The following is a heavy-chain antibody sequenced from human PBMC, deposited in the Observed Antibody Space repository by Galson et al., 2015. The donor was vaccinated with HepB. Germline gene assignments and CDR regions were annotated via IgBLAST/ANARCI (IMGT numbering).Heavy chain of an antibody. J-gene: IGHJ4*02. CDR1: GFTFSNYG. D-gene: IGHD2-8*01. CDR3: AKGVLVGGGNFDH. Sequence: SLRLSCAASGFTFSNYGMDWVRQAPGKGLEWVSAITCTTGSKHYSDSVRGRFIISRDNSKDTLYLQMDSLRAGDTAMYYCAKGVLVGGGNFDHWGQGTLVTVSS. V-gene: IGHV3-23*01. CDR2: ITCTTGSK.